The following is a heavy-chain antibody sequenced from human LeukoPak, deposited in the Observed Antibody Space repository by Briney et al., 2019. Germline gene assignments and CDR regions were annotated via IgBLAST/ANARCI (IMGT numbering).Heavy chain of an antibody. Sequence: SETLSLTCTVSAGSISSYYWSWIRQPPGKGLEWIGYIYNTGSTNYNPSLKGRVAISVDTSKNQFSLKLKSVTAADTAVYYCARFSGWSFFFDYWGQGTLVTVSS. CDR3: ARFSGWSFFFDY. V-gene: IGHV4-59*01. J-gene: IGHJ4*02. CDR2: IYNTGST. D-gene: IGHD6-19*01. CDR1: AGSISSYY.